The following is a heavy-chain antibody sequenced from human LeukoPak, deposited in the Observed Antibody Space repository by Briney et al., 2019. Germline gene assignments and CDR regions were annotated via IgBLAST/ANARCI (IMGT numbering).Heavy chain of an antibody. Sequence: GGSLRLSCAASGFIFSSYAMSWVRQAPGKGLEWVSGISGSGGTTYYADSVKGRFTISRDNSKNTLYLQMNSLRADDTAVYYCARDGSYYYYMDVWGKGTTVTVSS. V-gene: IGHV3-23*01. CDR1: GFIFSSYA. J-gene: IGHJ6*03. CDR3: ARDGSYYYYMDV. CDR2: ISGSGGTT.